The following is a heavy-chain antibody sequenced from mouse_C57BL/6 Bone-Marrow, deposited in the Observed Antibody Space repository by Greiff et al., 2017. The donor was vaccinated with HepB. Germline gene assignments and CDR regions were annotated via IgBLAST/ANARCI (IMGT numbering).Heavy chain of an antibody. CDR2: ISGGGGNT. V-gene: IGHV5-9*01. J-gene: IGHJ4*01. Sequence: DVMLVESGGGLVKPGGSLKLSCAASGFTFSSYTMSWVRQTPEKRLEWVATISGGGGNTYYPDSVKGRFTISRDNAKNTLYLQMSSLRSEDTALYYCARQAGDAMDYWGQGTSVTVSS. CDR3: ARQAGDAMDY. CDR1: GFTFSSYT.